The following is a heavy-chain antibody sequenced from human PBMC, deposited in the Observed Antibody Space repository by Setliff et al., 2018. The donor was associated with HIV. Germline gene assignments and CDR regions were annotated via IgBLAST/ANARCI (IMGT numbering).Heavy chain of an antibody. CDR1: DASYSGTNHY. V-gene: IGHV4-39*01. Sequence: SQTLSLTCTLSDASYSGTNHYWGWIRQPPGKGLEWIGSIDDSGRTYYSPSLKSRVTSSVDPSKIQFSLKLSSVAAADTAVYYCVRQAFYYASGTYSHFYMDVWGKGIAVTVSS. CDR3: VRQAFYYASGTYSHFYMDV. J-gene: IGHJ6*03. D-gene: IGHD3-10*01. CDR2: IDDSGRT.